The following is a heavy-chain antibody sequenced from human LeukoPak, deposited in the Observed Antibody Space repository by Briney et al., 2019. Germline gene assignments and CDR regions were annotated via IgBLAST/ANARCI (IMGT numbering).Heavy chain of an antibody. CDR2: IYYSGNT. J-gene: IGHJ4*02. CDR3: AAEFSAYDPFDS. V-gene: IGHV4-39*01. D-gene: IGHD3-3*01. Sequence: PSETLSLTCTVSGVSISSSNSYWGWIRQPPGKGLEWIGSIYYSGNTYYNAFLKSQVSISIDTSKNQFSLKLSSVTAADTAVYYCAAEFSAYDPFDSWGQGTLVTVSS. CDR1: GVSISSSNSY.